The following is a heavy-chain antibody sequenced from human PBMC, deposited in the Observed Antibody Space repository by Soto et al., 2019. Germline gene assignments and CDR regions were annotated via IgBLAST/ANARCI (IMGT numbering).Heavy chain of an antibody. J-gene: IGHJ4*02. CDR3: ARDPPYGDSRGYFDY. D-gene: IGHD4-17*01. CDR1: GGSFSGYY. CDR2: INHSGST. Sequence: SETLSLTCAVYGGSFSGYYWSWIRQPPGKGLEWIGEINHSGSTKYNPSLKSRVTISVDTSKNQFSLKLSSVTAADTAVYYCARDPPYGDSRGYFDYWGQGTLVTVSS. V-gene: IGHV4-34*01.